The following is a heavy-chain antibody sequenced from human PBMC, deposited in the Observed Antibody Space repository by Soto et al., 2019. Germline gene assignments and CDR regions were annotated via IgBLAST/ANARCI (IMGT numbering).Heavy chain of an antibody. J-gene: IGHJ4*02. D-gene: IGHD1-20*01. CDR3: ARAHNWNDPSHHVDY. CDR2: ISAYNGNT. Sequence: ASVKVSCKASGYTFTSYGISWVRQAPGQGLEWMGWISAYNGNTNYAQKLQGRVTMTTDTSTSTAYMELRSLRSDDTAVYYCARAHNWNDPSHHVDYWGQGTLVTVSS. CDR1: GYTFTSYG. V-gene: IGHV1-18*01.